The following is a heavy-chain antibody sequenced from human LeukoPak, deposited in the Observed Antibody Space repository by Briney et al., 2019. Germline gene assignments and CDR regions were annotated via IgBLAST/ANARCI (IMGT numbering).Heavy chain of an antibody. CDR1: GLTFSSYG. V-gene: IGHV3-30*19. J-gene: IGHJ6*02. D-gene: IGHD3-3*01. CDR2: ISYDAIKQ. Sequence: PGGSLRLSCAVSGLTFSSYGMHWVRQAPRKALEWVGVISYDAIKQYYADSVKGRFTISRDNSKNTLYLQMNSLRTEDTAVYYCARGGYYDDLDYYSYGMDVWGQGTTVTVFS. CDR3: ARGGYYDDLDYYSYGMDV.